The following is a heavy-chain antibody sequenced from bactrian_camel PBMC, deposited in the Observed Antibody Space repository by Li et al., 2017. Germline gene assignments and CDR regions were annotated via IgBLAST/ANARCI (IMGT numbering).Heavy chain of an antibody. CDR2: IDRDGTI. V-gene: IGHV3S53*01. D-gene: IGHD1*01. J-gene: IGHJ6*01. Sequence: HVQLVESGGGSVQAGGSLTLSCTASGLTYRSNCMGWFRDSPGKEREGVAAIDRDGTITYADSVKGRFTISRDNGKGTLYLQLNSLKSEDTAMYFCLNRAKDDLATHADFAYWGQGTQVTVS. CDR1: GLTYRSNC. CDR3: LNRAKDDLATHADFAY.